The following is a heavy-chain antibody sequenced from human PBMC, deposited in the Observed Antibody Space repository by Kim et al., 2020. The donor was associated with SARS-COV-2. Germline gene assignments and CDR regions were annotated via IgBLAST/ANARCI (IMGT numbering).Heavy chain of an antibody. CDR2: IYHSGST. J-gene: IGHJ5*02. D-gene: IGHD6-19*01. V-gene: IGHV4-38-2*02. CDR1: GYSISSGYY. Sequence: SETLSLTCTVSGYSISSGYYWGWIRQPPGKGLEWIGSIYHSGSTYYNPSLKSRVTISVDTSKNQFSLKLSSVTAADTAVYYCARFIAVAGSGTWGQGTLVTVSS. CDR3: ARFIAVAGSGT.